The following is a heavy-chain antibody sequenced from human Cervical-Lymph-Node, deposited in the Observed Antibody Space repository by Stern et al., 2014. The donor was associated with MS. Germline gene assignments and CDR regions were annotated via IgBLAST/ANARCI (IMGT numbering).Heavy chain of an antibody. J-gene: IGHJ4*02. Sequence: EVQLEESGGGLVQPGGSLRLSCAASGFTFSAYPMQWVRQAPGKGLESLSVISSNGDETYYANSVKGRFTISRDNFENTLYLQMVSLRAEDMAVYYCVRQQGDGYNQIDYWGQGTLVTVSS. V-gene: IGHV3-64*01. D-gene: IGHD5-24*01. CDR1: GFTFSAYP. CDR3: VRQQGDGYNQIDY. CDR2: ISSNGDET.